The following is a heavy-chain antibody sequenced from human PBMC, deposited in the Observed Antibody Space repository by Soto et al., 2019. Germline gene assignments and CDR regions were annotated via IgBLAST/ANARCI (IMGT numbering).Heavy chain of an antibody. J-gene: IGHJ5*02. V-gene: IGHV4-61*01. Sequence: TSETLSLTCTVSGGSVSSGSYYWSWLRQPPGKGLEWLGYVYSSGTSKYNVSLESRITMSLDTSRNQFSLSLNSVTAADTAVYFCARYSPPKKSYDSNKGWFDPCGEGTLVTLSS. D-gene: IGHD2-15*01. CDR3: ARYSPPKKSYDSNKGWFDP. CDR2: VYSSGTS. CDR1: GGSVSSGSYY.